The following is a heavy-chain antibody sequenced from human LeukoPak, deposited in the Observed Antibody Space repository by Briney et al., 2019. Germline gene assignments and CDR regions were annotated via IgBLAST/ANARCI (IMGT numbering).Heavy chain of an antibody. CDR2: ISGSGGST. V-gene: IGHV3-23*01. J-gene: IGHJ4*02. CDR1: GFTFSSYA. CDR3: AKDYYDSSGYYFYYFDY. D-gene: IGHD3-22*01. Sequence: PGGSLRLSCAASGFTFSSYAMSWVRQAPGKGLEWVSAISGSGGSTYYADSVKGRFTISRDKSKNTLYLQMNSLRAEDTAVYYCAKDYYDSSGYYFYYFDYWGQGTLVTVSS.